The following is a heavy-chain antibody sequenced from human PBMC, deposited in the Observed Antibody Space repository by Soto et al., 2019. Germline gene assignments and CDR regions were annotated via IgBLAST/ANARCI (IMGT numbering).Heavy chain of an antibody. Sequence: GGSLRLSCAASGFTFSSYGMHWVRQAPGKGLEWVAVISYDGSNKYYADSVKGRFTISRDNSKNTLYLQMNSLRAEDTAVYYCAKDRISSSFLHYWGQGTLVTVS. D-gene: IGHD6-13*01. V-gene: IGHV3-30*18. CDR2: ISYDGSNK. J-gene: IGHJ4*02. CDR3: AKDRISSSFLHY. CDR1: GFTFSSYG.